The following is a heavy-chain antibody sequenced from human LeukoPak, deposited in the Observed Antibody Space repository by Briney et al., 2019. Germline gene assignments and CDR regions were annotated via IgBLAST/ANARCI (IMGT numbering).Heavy chain of an antibody. CDR2: IYYSGST. V-gene: IGHV4-59*01. CDR3: ARIRYDSSGYLIDY. D-gene: IGHD3-22*01. J-gene: IGHJ4*02. Sequence: SETLSLTCTVSGGSISSYYWSWIRQPPGKGLEWIGYIYYSGSTNYNPSLKSRVTISVDTSKNQFSLKLSSVTAADTAVYYCARIRYDSSGYLIDYWGQGTLVTVSS. CDR1: GGSISSYY.